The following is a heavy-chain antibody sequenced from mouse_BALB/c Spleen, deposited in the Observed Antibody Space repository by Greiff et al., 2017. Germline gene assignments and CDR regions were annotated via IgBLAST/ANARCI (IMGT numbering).Heavy chain of an antibody. CDR2: ISSGSSTI. CDR1: GFTFSSFG. CDR3: ARDSSGYRLAY. J-gene: IGHJ3*01. Sequence: EVQRVESGGGLVQPGGSRKLSCAASGFTFSSFGMHWVRQAPEKGLEWVAYISSGSSTIYYADTVKGRFTISRDNPKNTLFLQMTSLRSEDTAMYYCARDSSGYRLAYWGQGTLVTVSA. D-gene: IGHD3-2*01. V-gene: IGHV5-17*02.